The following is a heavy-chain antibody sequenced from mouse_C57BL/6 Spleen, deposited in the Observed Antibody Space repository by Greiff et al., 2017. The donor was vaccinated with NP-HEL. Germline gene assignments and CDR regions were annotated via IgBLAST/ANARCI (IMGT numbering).Heavy chain of an antibody. J-gene: IGHJ4*01. V-gene: IGHV10-1*01. CDR1: GFSFNTYA. CDR2: IRSKSNNYAT. CDR3: VRHGSSSAMDY. Sequence: EVKLVESGGGLVQPKGSLKLSCAASGFSFNTYAMNWVRQAPGKGLEWVARIRSKSNNYATYYADSVKDRFTISRDDSESMRYLQINNLKTEYTAMYYCVRHGSSSAMDYWGQGTSVTVSS. D-gene: IGHD1-1*01.